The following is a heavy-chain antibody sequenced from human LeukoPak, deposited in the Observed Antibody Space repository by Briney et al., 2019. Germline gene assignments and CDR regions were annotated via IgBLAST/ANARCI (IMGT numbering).Heavy chain of an antibody. CDR3: ARTTEGYCRGRSCYSYYYYMDV. Sequence: SETLSLTCTVSGSSISSYYWSWIRQPPGKGLEWIGYIHYSGSTNYNPSLKSRVTISVDTSKNQFSLKLSSVTAADTAVYYCARTTEGYCRGRSCYSYYYYMDVWGKGTTVTISS. CDR1: GSSISSYY. V-gene: IGHV4-59*01. J-gene: IGHJ6*03. D-gene: IGHD2-15*01. CDR2: IHYSGST.